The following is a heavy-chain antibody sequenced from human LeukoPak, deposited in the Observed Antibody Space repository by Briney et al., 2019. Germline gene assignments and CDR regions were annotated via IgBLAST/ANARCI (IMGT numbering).Heavy chain of an antibody. CDR3: ARPDSSGWSPFDY. Sequence: GGSLRLSCAASGFTFSSYSMNWVRQTPGKGLEWVSYISSSSSTIYYADSVKGRFTISRDDAKNSLYLQMNSLRAEDTAVYYCARPDSSGWSPFDYWGQGTLVTVSS. CDR1: GFTFSSYS. V-gene: IGHV3-48*04. D-gene: IGHD6-19*01. J-gene: IGHJ4*02. CDR2: ISSSSSTI.